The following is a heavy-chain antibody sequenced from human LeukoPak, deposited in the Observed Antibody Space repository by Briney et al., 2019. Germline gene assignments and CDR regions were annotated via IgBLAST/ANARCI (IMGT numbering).Heavy chain of an antibody. J-gene: IGHJ4*02. CDR1: DASISNYY. V-gene: IGHV4-4*07. CDR2: IYTSETT. Sequence: SETLSLTCTVSDASISNYYWSWIRQPAGKGLEWIGRIYTSETTDYNPSLKSRVTLSLDTSKNQFSLRLSSVTAADTAMYYCARDSGNYRGMDYWSQGTLVTVSS. CDR3: ARDSGNYRGMDY. D-gene: IGHD1-26*01.